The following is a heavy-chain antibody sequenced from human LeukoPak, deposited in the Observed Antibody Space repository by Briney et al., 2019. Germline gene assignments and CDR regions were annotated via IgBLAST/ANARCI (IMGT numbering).Heavy chain of an antibody. D-gene: IGHD3-10*01. J-gene: IGHJ6*02. CDR2: INHNGNVN. V-gene: IGHV3-7*03. CDR3: AKGSPLDLGAGESYYYGMGV. Sequence: QPGGSLRLSCAASGFTFSSYWMNWARQAPGKGLEWVASINHNGNVNYYVDSVKGRFTISRDNSKHMLFLQMSSLRAEDTAVYYCAKGSPLDLGAGESYYYGMGVWGQGTTVTVSS. CDR1: GFTFSSYW.